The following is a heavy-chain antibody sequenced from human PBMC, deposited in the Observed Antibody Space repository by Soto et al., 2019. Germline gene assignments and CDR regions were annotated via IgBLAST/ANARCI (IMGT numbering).Heavy chain of an antibody. Sequence: EVQLLESGGGLVQPGGSLRLSCAASGFTFTSYAMNWVRLSPGQGLEWVSAISGTGYNTYYADSVKGRFTISRDNTKNTLYLQMNSLSADDTAVYYCAKAGFSSSWSPTYFDYWGQGTLVTVSS. CDR2: ISGTGYNT. V-gene: IGHV3-23*01. D-gene: IGHD6-13*01. CDR1: GFTFTSYA. CDR3: AKAGFSSSWSPTYFDY. J-gene: IGHJ4*02.